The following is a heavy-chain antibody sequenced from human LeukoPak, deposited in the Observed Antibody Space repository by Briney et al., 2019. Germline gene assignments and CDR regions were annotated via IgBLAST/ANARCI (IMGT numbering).Heavy chain of an antibody. Sequence: GASVKVSCKASGYTFTSYYMHWVRQAPGQGLEWMGIINPSGGSTSYAQKFQGRVTMTRGTSTCTVYMELSSLRSEDTAVYYCARESPNYYDSSGYFDYWGQGTLVTVSS. CDR2: INPSGGST. D-gene: IGHD3-22*01. J-gene: IGHJ4*02. CDR1: GYTFTSYY. CDR3: ARESPNYYDSSGYFDY. V-gene: IGHV1-46*01.